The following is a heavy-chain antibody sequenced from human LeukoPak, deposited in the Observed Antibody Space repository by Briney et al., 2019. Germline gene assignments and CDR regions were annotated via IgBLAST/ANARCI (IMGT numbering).Heavy chain of an antibody. D-gene: IGHD3-3*01. CDR2: ISSSGSTI. J-gene: IGHJ4*02. CDR3: ARGTRFLEWAFDY. Sequence: GGALRLSCAASGFTFSSYSMNWVRLAPGKGLEGVSSISSSGSTIYYADSAKGRFTISRDNAKNSLYLQMNSLRAEDTAVYYCARGTRFLEWAFDYWGQGTLVTVSS. CDR1: GFTFSSYS. V-gene: IGHV3-48*04.